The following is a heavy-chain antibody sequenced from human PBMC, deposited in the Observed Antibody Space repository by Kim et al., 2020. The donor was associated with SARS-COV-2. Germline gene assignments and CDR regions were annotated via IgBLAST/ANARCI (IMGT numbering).Heavy chain of an antibody. CDR3: ARGPYRSSTSCLYYYGMDV. Sequence: GRFTISSDNSKTTLYLQMNSLRAEDTAVYYCARGPYRSSTSCLYYYGMDVWGQGTTVTVSS. J-gene: IGHJ6*02. D-gene: IGHD2-2*01. V-gene: IGHV3-30*07.